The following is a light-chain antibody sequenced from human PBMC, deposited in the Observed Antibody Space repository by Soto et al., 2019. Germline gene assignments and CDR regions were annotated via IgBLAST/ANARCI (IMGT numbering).Light chain of an antibody. CDR2: EVS. CDR3: CSYTSSTTVI. Sequence: QSVLTQPASVSGSPGQSITISCTGTSSDVGNSNSVSWYQQHSGKAPKLIIYEVSSRPSGVSNRLSASKSGNTASLTISGLQAEDEADYYCCSYTSSTTVIFGGGTKVTVL. J-gene: IGLJ2*01. CDR1: SSDVGNSNS. V-gene: IGLV2-14*01.